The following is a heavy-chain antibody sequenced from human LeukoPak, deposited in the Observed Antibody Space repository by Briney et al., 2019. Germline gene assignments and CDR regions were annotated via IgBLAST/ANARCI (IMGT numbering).Heavy chain of an antibody. D-gene: IGHD3-9*01. CDR2: INPSGGST. J-gene: IGHJ4*02. CDR3: ARGKILRYFDWLLEDYFDY. V-gene: IGHV1-46*01. Sequence: ASVKVSCKASGYTFTSHYMHWVRQAPGQGLEWMGIINPSGGSTSYAQKFQGRVTMTRDMSTSTVYMELSSLRSEDTTVYYCARGKILRYFDWLLEDYFDYWGQGTLVTVSS. CDR1: GYTFTSHY.